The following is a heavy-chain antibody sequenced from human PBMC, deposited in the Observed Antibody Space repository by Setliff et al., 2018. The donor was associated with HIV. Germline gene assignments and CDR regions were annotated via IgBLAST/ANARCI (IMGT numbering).Heavy chain of an antibody. J-gene: IGHJ4*02. V-gene: IGHV4-38-2*02. CDR3: ASSYDPNYYVSGSYHRHQGMYFDY. Sequence: GSLRLSCTASGFTFGDYAMSWVRQAPGKGLEWIGSMHNSGSTYYNPSVKSRVTISVEKSKNQFSLNLSSVTAADTAVYYCASSYDPNYYVSGSYHRHQGMYFDYWGQGMLVTVSS. CDR2: MHNSGST. CDR1: GFTFGDYA. D-gene: IGHD3-10*01.